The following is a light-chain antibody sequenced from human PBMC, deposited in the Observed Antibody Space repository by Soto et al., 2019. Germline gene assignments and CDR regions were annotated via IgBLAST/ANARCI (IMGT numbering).Light chain of an antibody. Sequence: EIVMTQSPATLSVSPGERVTLSCRASQSVSGNLAWSQQKPGQAPRLLIFGASTRATGIPARFSGSGSGTESTLTITSLQSEDFAVYYCQQYNNWPPLTFGGGTTVEIK. J-gene: IGKJ4*01. V-gene: IGKV3-15*01. CDR3: QQYNNWPPLT. CDR1: QSVSGN. CDR2: GAS.